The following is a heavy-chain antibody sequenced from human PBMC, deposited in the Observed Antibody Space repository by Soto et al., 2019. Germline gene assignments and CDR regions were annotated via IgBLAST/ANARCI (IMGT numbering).Heavy chain of an antibody. CDR1: GSSVSSSSYS. V-gene: IGHV4-39*01. Sequence: QLQLQESGPGLVKPSETLSLTCTVSGSSVSSSSYSWGWIRQPPGKGLEWIGNICYSGTTYYNPSLKSRVTISVDTSKNQFSLKLSSVTAADTAVYYCARHDPSSRTSCSFYAMDVWGQGTTVTVSS. CDR3: ARHDPSSRTSCSFYAMDV. J-gene: IGHJ6*02. CDR2: ICYSGTT. D-gene: IGHD2-2*01.